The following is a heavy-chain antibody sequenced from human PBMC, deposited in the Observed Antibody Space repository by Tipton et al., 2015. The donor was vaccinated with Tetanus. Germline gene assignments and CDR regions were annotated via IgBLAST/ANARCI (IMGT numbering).Heavy chain of an antibody. CDR2: IYYSGDT. V-gene: IGHV4-31*02. D-gene: IGHD6-6*01. CDR1: GDSISRGGYF. Sequence: LRLSCTVSGDSISRGGYFLEWIRQRPGEGPGGVGYIYYSGDTYYNPSLKSRVSMSVDTSKNQFSLNLTSVTAADTAVYYCARDQGGGRVVRLNWLDPWGQGTLVTVSS. CDR3: ARDQGGGRVVRLNWLDP. J-gene: IGHJ5*02.